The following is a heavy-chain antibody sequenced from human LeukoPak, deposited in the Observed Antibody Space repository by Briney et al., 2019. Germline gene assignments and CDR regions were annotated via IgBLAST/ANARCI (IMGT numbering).Heavy chain of an antibody. CDR1: GDSVSSNSAA. V-gene: IGHV6-1*01. D-gene: IGHD6-13*01. CDR3: AREMRLTDSSSWYNSYYYYYMDV. J-gene: IGHJ6*03. Sequence: SQTLSLTCAISGDSVSSNSAAWNWIRQSPSRGLEWLGRTYYRSKWYNDYAVSVKSRITINPDTSKNQFSLQLNSVTPEDTAVYYCAREMRLTDSSSWYNSYYYYYMDVWGKGTTVTVSS. CDR2: TYYRSKWYN.